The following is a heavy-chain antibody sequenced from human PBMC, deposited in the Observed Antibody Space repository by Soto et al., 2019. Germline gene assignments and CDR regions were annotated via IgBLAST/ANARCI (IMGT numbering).Heavy chain of an antibody. CDR1: GYTFSSVG. J-gene: IGHJ4*02. Sequence: VELVQSGAEVKKPWASVRVSCKASGYTFSSVGLSWVRQAPGQGPVWMGWISPETGKTEYSHKFQGRVTMTTDTSRCTLFLDLGSMTPDATAVYNCTRVLFLISTATVTTDACCGQGTLVNVSS. V-gene: IGHV1-18*04. CDR2: ISPETGKT. CDR3: TRVLFLISTATVTTDAC. D-gene: IGHD4-17*01.